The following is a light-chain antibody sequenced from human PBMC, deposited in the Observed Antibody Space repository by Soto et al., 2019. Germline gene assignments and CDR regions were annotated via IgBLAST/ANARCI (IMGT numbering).Light chain of an antibody. V-gene: IGKV1-39*01. CDR3: QQSYSSPYT. CDR2: ATS. J-gene: IGKJ2*01. CDR1: QTISTS. Sequence: DIQMTQSPSPLTASVGDRVTITCRASQTISTSLNWYQQKPGRAPNLLIYATSRLQSGVPSRFSGSGSGTDFTLTINSLQPEDFATYYCQQSYSSPYTLGQGTKLEI.